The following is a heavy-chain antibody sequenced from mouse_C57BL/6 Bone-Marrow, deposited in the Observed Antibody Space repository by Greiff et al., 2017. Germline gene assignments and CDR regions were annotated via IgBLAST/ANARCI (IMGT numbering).Heavy chain of an antibody. V-gene: IGHV1-81*01. CDR1: GYTFTSYG. D-gene: IGHD1-1*01. J-gene: IGHJ3*01. Sequence: VQLQQSGAELVRPGASVKLSCKASGYTFTSYGISWVKQRTGQGLEWIGEIYPRSGNTYYNEKFKGKATLTADKSSSTAYMELRSLTSGDSAVYFSARKDYYGGGYAYWGRGTLVTVSA. CDR2: IYPRSGNT. CDR3: ARKDYYGGGYAY.